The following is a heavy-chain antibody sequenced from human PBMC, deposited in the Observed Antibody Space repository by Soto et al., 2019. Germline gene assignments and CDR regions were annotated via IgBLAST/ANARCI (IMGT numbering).Heavy chain of an antibody. V-gene: IGHV3-23*01. CDR2: ISGSGGST. D-gene: IGHD3-3*01. J-gene: IGHJ5*02. CDR3: AKCRRFLEWLPYNWFDP. CDR1: GFTFSSYA. Sequence: GGSLRLSCAASGFTFSSYAMSWVRQAPGKGLEWVSAISGSGGSTYYADSVKGRFTISRDNSKNTLYLQMNSLRAVDTAVYYCAKCRRFLEWLPYNWFDPWGQGTLVTVSS.